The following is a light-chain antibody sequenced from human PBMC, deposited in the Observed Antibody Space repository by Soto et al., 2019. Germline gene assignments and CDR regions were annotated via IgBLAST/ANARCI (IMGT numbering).Light chain of an antibody. CDR1: QSVSSSY. CDR2: GAS. V-gene: IGKV3-20*01. CDR3: QQYGSSPPWYT. Sequence: EIVLTQSPGTLSLSPGERATLSCRASQSVSSSYLAWYQQKPGQAPRLLIYGASSRATGIPDRFSGSGSGTDFTLTISRLEPEDFAEYYCQQYGSSPPWYTFGQGTKLEIK. J-gene: IGKJ2*01.